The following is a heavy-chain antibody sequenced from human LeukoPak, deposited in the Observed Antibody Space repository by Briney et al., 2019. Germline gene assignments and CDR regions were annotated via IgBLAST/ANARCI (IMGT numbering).Heavy chain of an antibody. D-gene: IGHD2-2*02. V-gene: IGHV3-48*01. J-gene: IGHJ4*02. CDR1: GFTFKTYS. CDR3: ARDSDISCYTPYFFTD. CDR2: ISGSSSTR. Sequence: GGSLRLSCAASGFTFKTYSMNWVRQAPGKGLEWVAYISGSSSTRYYADSVKGRFTISRDNAKNSLSLQMDSLRAEDTAVYYCARDSDISCYTPYFFTDWGQGTLVTVSS.